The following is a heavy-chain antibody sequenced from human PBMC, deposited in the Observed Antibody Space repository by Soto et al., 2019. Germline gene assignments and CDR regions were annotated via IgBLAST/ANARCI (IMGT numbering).Heavy chain of an antibody. V-gene: IGHV4-30-4*01. Sequence: SETLSLTCTVSGGSISSGDYYWSWIRQPPGKGLEWIGYIYYSGSTYYNPSLKSRVTISVDTSKNQSSLKLSSVTAADTAVYYCARAIFGSGSNAYDIWGQGTTVTVSS. D-gene: IGHD3-10*01. CDR1: GGSISSGDYY. CDR2: IYYSGST. CDR3: ARAIFGSGSNAYDI. J-gene: IGHJ3*02.